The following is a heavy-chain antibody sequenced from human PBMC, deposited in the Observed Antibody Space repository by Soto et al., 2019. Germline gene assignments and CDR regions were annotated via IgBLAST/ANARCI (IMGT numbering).Heavy chain of an antibody. V-gene: IGHV4-59*01. Sequence: SETLSLTCTVSGGSISSYYWSWIRQPPGKGLEWIGYIYYSGSTNYNPSLKSRVTISVDTSKNQFSLKLSSVTAADTAVYYCARGTMKFDPWGQGTLVTVSS. D-gene: IGHD1-1*01. CDR2: IYYSGST. CDR1: GGSISSYY. CDR3: ARGTMKFDP. J-gene: IGHJ5*02.